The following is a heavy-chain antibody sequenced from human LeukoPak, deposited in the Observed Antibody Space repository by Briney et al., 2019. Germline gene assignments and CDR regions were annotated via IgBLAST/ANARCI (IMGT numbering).Heavy chain of an antibody. CDR2: IKSKTEGGTT. CDR3: ATKEPSTSGWSY. V-gene: IGHV3-15*07. J-gene: IGHJ4*02. Sequence: GGSLRLSCAASGFTFSDVWLNWVRQAPGKGLEWVGRIKSKTEGGTTDYATPVKGRFIISRDDSKNTLYLQMNSLRTEDTAVYYCATKEPSTSGWSYWGQGTLVTVSS. D-gene: IGHD6-19*01. CDR1: GFTFSDVW.